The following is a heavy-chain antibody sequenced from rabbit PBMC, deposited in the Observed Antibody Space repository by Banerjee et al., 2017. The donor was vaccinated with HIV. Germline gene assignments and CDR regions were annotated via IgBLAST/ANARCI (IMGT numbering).Heavy chain of an antibody. CDR3: AREPQYSDAYPALDL. J-gene: IGHJ6*01. D-gene: IGHD6-1*01. CDR1: GFSFSSSYW. CDR2: IAVGSGST. V-gene: IGHV1S45*01. Sequence: QEQLEESGGDLVKPEGSLTLTCTASGFSFSSSYWICWVRQAPGKGLEWVACIAVGSGSTYYASWAKGRFTISKTSSTTVTLQMTSLTAADTATYFCAREPQYSDAYPALDLWGPGTL.